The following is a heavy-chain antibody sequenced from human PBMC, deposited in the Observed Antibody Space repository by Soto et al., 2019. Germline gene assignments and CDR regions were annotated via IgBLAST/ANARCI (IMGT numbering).Heavy chain of an antibody. Sequence: TGGSLRLSCAASGFTFSSYAMSWVLQAPWKGLEWVSAISGSGGSTYYADSVKGRFTISRDNSKNTLYLQMNSLRAEDTAVYYCAKQREGIMITFGGVIFDYWGQGTLVTVSS. J-gene: IGHJ4*02. CDR1: GFTFSSYA. CDR2: ISGSGGST. CDR3: AKQREGIMITFGGVIFDY. V-gene: IGHV3-23*01. D-gene: IGHD3-16*01.